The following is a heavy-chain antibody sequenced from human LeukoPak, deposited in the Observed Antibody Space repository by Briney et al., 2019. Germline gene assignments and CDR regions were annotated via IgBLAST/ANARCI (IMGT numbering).Heavy chain of an antibody. CDR1: GFTFSSYW. D-gene: IGHD3-3*01. J-gene: IGHJ6*03. Sequence: HPGGSLRLSCAASGFTFSSYWMSWVRQAPGKGLEWVANIKQDGSEKYYVDSVKGRFTISRDNAKNSLYLQMNSLRAEDTAVYYCARVTDFWSGLNNYYYYYMDVWGKGTTVTVSS. CDR3: ARVTDFWSGLNNYYYYYMDV. V-gene: IGHV3-7*01. CDR2: IKQDGSEK.